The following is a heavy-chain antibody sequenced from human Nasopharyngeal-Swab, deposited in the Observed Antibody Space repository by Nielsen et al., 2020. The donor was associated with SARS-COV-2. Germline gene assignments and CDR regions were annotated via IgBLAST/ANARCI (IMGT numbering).Heavy chain of an antibody. J-gene: IGHJ3*02. CDR1: GGSISSDY. Sequence: SETLSLTCTVSGGSISSDYWSWIRQPPGKGLEWIGYIYYSGSTKYNPSLKSRVTISVDTSKNQFSLKLSSVTAADTAVYYCTRVRIAVAGTQAFDIRGQGTMVTVSS. CDR2: IYYSGST. CDR3: TRVRIAVAGTQAFDI. D-gene: IGHD6-19*01. V-gene: IGHV4-59*13.